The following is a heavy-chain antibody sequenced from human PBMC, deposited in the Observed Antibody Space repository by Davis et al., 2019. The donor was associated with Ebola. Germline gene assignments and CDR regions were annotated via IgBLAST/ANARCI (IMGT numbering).Heavy chain of an antibody. D-gene: IGHD3-22*01. CDR2: INPITGGT. CDR3: AREGGRYYDSSGYVFDI. CDR1: GYRFTSSY. V-gene: IGHV1-46*01. J-gene: IGHJ3*02. Sequence: ASVTVSCNASGYRFTSSYMHWVRQAPGQGLEWMGIINPITGGTSYAQNFQVRVNMTRDTSTSTVYMELSSLRSEDTAVYYCAREGGRYYDSSGYVFDIWGKGTMVKVSS.